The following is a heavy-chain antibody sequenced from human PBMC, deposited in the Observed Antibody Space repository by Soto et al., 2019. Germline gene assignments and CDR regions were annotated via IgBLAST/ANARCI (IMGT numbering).Heavy chain of an antibody. Sequence: SETLSHTCTVSGHSISSSTYYWGWLRQPPGRRLERIGSVYYGENTYYNPSLKSRVTISVDTSKNLFSLNLSSVTAADTAMYYCARPQFSGTYHDPFKIWGPGTMVTVSS. J-gene: IGHJ3*02. CDR3: ARPQFSGTYHDPFKI. CDR1: GHSISSSTYY. CDR2: VYYGENT. V-gene: IGHV4-39*02. D-gene: IGHD1-26*01.